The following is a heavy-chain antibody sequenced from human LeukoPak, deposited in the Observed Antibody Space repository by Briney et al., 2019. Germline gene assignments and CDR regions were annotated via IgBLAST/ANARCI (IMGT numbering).Heavy chain of an antibody. D-gene: IGHD1-26*01. Sequence: SQTPSLTCTVSGDSISSGGFYWSWIRQPPGQGLEWIGYIYHSESIYYNPSLKSRVTISIDRSNNQFSLNLSSVTAADTAVYYCARRFSGSYMGYFDFWGRGTLVTVSS. V-gene: IGHV4-30-2*01. CDR3: ARRFSGSYMGYFDF. CDR2: IYHSESI. CDR1: GDSISSGGFY. J-gene: IGHJ4*02.